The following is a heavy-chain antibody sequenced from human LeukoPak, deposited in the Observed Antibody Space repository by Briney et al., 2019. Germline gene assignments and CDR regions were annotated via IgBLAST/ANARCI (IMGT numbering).Heavy chain of an antibody. CDR2: IYYSGST. J-gene: IGHJ4*02. D-gene: IGHD6-19*01. CDR3: ARFIAVAGNALY. Sequence: PSETLSLTCTVSGGSISSSSYYWGWIRQPPGKGLEWIGSIYYSGSTYYNPSLKSRVTISVDTSKNQFSLKLSSVTAADTAVYCCARFIAVAGNALYWGQGTLVTVSS. V-gene: IGHV4-39*01. CDR1: GGSISSSSYY.